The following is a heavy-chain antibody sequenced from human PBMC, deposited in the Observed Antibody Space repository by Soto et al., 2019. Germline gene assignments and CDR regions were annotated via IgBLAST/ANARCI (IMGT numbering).Heavy chain of an antibody. CDR1: VFTFSSYW. V-gene: IGHV3-74*01. CDR2: IKPDGSWT. CDR3: AGYNWNSQNY. D-gene: IGHD1-7*01. J-gene: IGHJ4*01. Sequence: SWWSLRLSCSASVFTFSSYWMHWFRQAPGKGLVWVSRIKPDGSWTIHADSVKGRFTISRDNAKSMVYLQMNSLRVEDTAVYYCAGYNWNSQNYWGHGTLVTVSS.